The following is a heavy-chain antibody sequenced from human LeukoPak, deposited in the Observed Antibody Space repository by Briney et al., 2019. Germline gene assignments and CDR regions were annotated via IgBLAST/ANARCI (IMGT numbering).Heavy chain of an antibody. V-gene: IGHV4-59*12. D-gene: IGHD6-6*01. CDR3: ARDPPYSTSGPRWFDP. CDR2: IYHSGST. CDR1: GGSISSYY. J-gene: IGHJ5*02. Sequence: SETRSLTCTVSGGSISSYYWSWIRQPPGKGLEWIGYIYHSGSTFYNPSLKSRVTISVDRSKNQFSLKLSSVTAADTAVYYCARDPPYSTSGPRWFDPWGQGTLVTVSS.